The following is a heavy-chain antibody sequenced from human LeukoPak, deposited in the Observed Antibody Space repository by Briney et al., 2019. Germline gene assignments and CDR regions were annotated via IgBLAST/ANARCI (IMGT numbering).Heavy chain of an antibody. CDR3: ARSGSYFSK. CDR1: GFTFRTYW. Sequence: PGGSLRLSCVGSGFTFRTYWMNWVRQAPGKGLEWVANINQAGSEKYYVDSVKGRFTISRDNAKNSLYLQMSSLRADDTAMYYCARSGSYFSKWGQGTLVAVSS. D-gene: IGHD1-26*01. V-gene: IGHV3-7*01. J-gene: IGHJ4*02. CDR2: INQAGSEK.